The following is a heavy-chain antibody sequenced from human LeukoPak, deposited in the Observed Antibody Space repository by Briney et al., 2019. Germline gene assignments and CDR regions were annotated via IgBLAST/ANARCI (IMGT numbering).Heavy chain of an antibody. J-gene: IGHJ6*02. CDR1: GFTFGDYA. D-gene: IGHD6-13*01. Sequence: GGSLRLSCAASGFTFGDYAMHWVRQAPGKGLEWASGINWKSNNIGYADSVKGRFTISRDNAKNSLYLQMNSLRTEDTALYYCARDRAGYFYAMDVWGQGTSVTVSS. CDR3: ARDRAGYFYAMDV. V-gene: IGHV3-9*01. CDR2: INWKSNNI.